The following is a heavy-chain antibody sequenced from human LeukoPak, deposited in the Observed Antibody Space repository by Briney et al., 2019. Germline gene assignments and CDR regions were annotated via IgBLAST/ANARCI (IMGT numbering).Heavy chain of an antibody. CDR2: ISSNGGST. Sequence: GSLRLSCAASGFTFGSYAMHWVRQAPGKGLEYVSAISSNGGSTYYANSVKGRFTISRDNSKNTLYLQMGSLRAEDMAVYYCARSTHGYYYYGMDVWGQGTTVTVSS. V-gene: IGHV3-64*01. CDR3: ARSTHGYYYYGMDV. CDR1: GFTFGSYA. D-gene: IGHD1-1*01. J-gene: IGHJ6*02.